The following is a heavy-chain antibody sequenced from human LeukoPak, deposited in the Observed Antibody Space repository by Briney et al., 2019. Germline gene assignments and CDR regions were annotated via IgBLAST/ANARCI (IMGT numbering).Heavy chain of an antibody. Sequence: GGSLRLSCAASGFTFSSYSMNSVRQAPGKGLEWVSSISSSSSYIYYADSVKGRFTISRDNAKNSLYLQMNSLRAEDTAVYYCARGGAVAGHDYWGQGTLVTVSS. J-gene: IGHJ4*02. V-gene: IGHV3-21*01. CDR3: ARGGAVAGHDY. CDR1: GFTFSSYS. CDR2: ISSSSSYI. D-gene: IGHD6-19*01.